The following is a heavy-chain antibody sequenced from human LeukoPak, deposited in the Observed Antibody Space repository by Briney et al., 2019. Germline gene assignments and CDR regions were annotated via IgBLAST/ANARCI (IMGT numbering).Heavy chain of an antibody. Sequence: GGPLRLSCAASGFTFSSYSMNWLRQAPGKGLEWVSSISSSSSYIYYAASVKGRFTISRDNANTSLYLQMNSLRAEDTAVYYCASNYYGSGSFDYWGQGTLVTVSS. D-gene: IGHD3-10*01. J-gene: IGHJ4*02. V-gene: IGHV3-21*01. CDR2: ISSSSSYI. CDR3: ASNYYGSGSFDY. CDR1: GFTFSSYS.